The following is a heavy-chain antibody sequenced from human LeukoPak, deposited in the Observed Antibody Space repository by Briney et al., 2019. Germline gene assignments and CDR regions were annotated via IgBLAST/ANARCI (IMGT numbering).Heavy chain of an antibody. CDR1: GYTFTGYY. CDR3: ASSGGYSYGYHS. J-gene: IGHJ5*02. CDR2: INPNSGGT. Sequence: ASVKVSCKASGYTFTGYYMHWVRQAPGQGLEWMGRINPNSGGTNYAQKFQGRVTMTRDTSISTAYMELSRLRSDDTTVYYCASSGGYSYGYHSWGQGTLVTVSS. V-gene: IGHV1-2*06. D-gene: IGHD5-18*01.